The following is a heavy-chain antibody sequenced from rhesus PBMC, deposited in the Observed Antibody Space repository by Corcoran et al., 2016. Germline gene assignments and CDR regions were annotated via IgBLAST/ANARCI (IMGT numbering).Heavy chain of an antibody. Sequence: EVQLVETGGGLVQPGGSLKLSCAASGFTFSSYGMSWVVQAPGKGLEWFSAINSGGGSTYYADSVKGRFTISRDNSKNTLSLQMNSLRAEDTAVYYCAKDASSWSNQYGLDSWGQGVVVTVSS. D-gene: IGHD6-13*01. V-gene: IGHV3S5*01. CDR3: AKDASSWSNQYGLDS. CDR2: INSGGGST. J-gene: IGHJ6*01. CDR1: GFTFSSYG.